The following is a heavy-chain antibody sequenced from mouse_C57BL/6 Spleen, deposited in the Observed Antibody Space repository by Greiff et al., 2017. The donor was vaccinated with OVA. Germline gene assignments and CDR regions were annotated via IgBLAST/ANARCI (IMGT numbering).Heavy chain of an antibody. V-gene: IGHV5-16*01. J-gene: IGHJ3*01. CDR2: INYDGSST. CDR1: GFTFSDYY. CDR3: ARVDGSSYGFAY. D-gene: IGHD1-1*01. Sequence: DVKLVESEGGLVQPGSSMKLSCTASGFTFSDYYMAWVRQVPEKGLEWVANINYDGSSTYYLDSLKSRFIISRDNAKNILYLQMSSLKSEDTATYYCARVDGSSYGFAYWGQGTLVTVSA.